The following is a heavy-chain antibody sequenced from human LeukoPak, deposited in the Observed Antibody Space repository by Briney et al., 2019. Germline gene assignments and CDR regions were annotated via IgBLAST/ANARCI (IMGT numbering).Heavy chain of an antibody. Sequence: GGSLRLSCAASGFTFSSYAMSWVRQAPGKGLEWVSAISGSGGSTYYADSVKGQFTISRDNSKNTLYLQMNSLRAEDTAVYYCAKDDDIEQLVGYFDYWGQGTLVTASS. CDR3: AKDDDIEQLVGYFDY. J-gene: IGHJ4*02. CDR2: ISGSGGST. CDR1: GFTFSSYA. V-gene: IGHV3-23*01. D-gene: IGHD6-6*01.